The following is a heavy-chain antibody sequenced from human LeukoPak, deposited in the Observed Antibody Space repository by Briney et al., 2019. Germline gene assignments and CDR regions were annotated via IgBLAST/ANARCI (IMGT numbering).Heavy chain of an antibody. V-gene: IGHV1-18*01. CDR2: ISTYTGDT. CDR1: GYTFTSYG. J-gene: IGHJ4*02. D-gene: IGHD6-13*01. Sequence: ASVKVSCKASGYTFTSYGVSWVRQAPGQGLEWIGWISTYTGDTNYAQKLQGRLTMTTDTPASTAFMELRSLTSDDTAVYYCTRATIPAAGIDYWGQGTLVTVSS. CDR3: TRATIPAAGIDY.